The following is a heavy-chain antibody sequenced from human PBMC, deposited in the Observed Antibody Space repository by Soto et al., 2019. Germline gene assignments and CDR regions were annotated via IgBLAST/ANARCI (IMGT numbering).Heavy chain of an antibody. V-gene: IGHV5-51*01. CDR1: GYSFTSYW. CDR3: ARRGYYDSSGYDYYYYGMDV. J-gene: IGHJ6*02. D-gene: IGHD3-22*01. CDR2: IYPGDSDT. Sequence: KTPGESLKISCKGSGYSFTSYWIGWVRQMPGKGLEWMGIIYPGDSDTRYSPSFQGQVTISADKSISTAYLQWSSLKASDTAMYYCARRGYYDSSGYDYYYYGMDVWGQGTTVTVSS.